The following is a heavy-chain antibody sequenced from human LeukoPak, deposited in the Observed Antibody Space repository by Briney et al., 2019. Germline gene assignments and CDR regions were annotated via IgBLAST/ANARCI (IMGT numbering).Heavy chain of an antibody. CDR3: AVLNY. Sequence: PGGSLRLSCAASGFTFSSYAMHWVRQAPGKGLEWVAVISYDGSNKYYADSVKGRFTISRDNSKNTPYLQMNSLRAEDTAVYYCAVLNYWGQGTLVTVSS. V-gene: IGHV3-30-3*01. CDR1: GFTFSSYA. J-gene: IGHJ4*02. CDR2: ISYDGSNK.